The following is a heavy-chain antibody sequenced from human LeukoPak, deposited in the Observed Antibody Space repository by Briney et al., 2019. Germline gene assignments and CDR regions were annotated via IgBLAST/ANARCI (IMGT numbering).Heavy chain of an antibody. V-gene: IGHV4-61*02. Sequence: SETLSLTCTVSGGSISSGSYYWSWIRQPAGKGLEWIGRIYTSGSTNYNPSLKSRVTISVDTSKNQFSLKLSSVTAADTAVYYCARGGTAAREGYFDLWGRGTLVTVSS. CDR3: ARGGTAAREGYFDL. CDR2: IYTSGST. D-gene: IGHD6-6*01. CDR1: GGSISSGSYY. J-gene: IGHJ2*01.